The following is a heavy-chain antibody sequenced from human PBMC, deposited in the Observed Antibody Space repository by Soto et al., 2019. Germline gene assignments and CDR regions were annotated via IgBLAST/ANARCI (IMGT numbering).Heavy chain of an antibody. Sequence: QVQLVQSGAEVKKPGASVKVSCKASGYTFTSYDINWVRQATGQGLEWMGWMNPNSGNTGYAQKFQGRVNMTRNTSISTAYMELSSLRSEDTAVYYCARVAGIAGNYYYYGMDVWGQGTTVTVSS. J-gene: IGHJ6*02. CDR3: ARVAGIAGNYYYYGMDV. V-gene: IGHV1-8*01. CDR2: MNPNSGNT. D-gene: IGHD2-15*01. CDR1: GYTFTSYD.